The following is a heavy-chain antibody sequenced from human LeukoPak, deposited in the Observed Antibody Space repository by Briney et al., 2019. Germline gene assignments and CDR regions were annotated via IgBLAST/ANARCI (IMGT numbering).Heavy chain of an antibody. CDR2: LNDSGST. Sequence: SETLSLTCAVYGGSFSGNYWARIRQPPGKGLEWIGELNDSGSTNYNPSLKSRVTISLDTSKNQFSLRLSSVTAADTAVYYCATPIGDSSSSEEWGQGTLVTVSS. CDR3: ATPIGDSSSSEE. V-gene: IGHV4-34*01. CDR1: GGSFSGNY. J-gene: IGHJ4*02. D-gene: IGHD6-13*01.